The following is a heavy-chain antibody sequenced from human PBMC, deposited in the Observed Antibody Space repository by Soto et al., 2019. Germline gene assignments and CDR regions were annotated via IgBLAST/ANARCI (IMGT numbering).Heavy chain of an antibody. CDR2: ISGGGGST. CDR1: GFTFSTYA. Sequence: EVQLLESGGGLVQPGGSLRLSCAASGFTFSTYAVTWVRQAPGKGLEWVSVISGGGGSTFYADSVKGRFTISRDNSKNTLYLQMNSLRAEDTALYYCAKSRGYSFGYLDHRGQGILVTVSS. CDR3: AKSRGYSFGYLDH. D-gene: IGHD5-18*01. V-gene: IGHV3-23*01. J-gene: IGHJ4*02.